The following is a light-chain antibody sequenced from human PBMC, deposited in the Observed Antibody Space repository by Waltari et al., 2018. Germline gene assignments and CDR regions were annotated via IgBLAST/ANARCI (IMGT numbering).Light chain of an antibody. CDR3: QQYVTSPFT. V-gene: IGKV1-5*03. Sequence: DIQMTQSPSTLSASVGDRVTIPCRASETFSRWVAWYQQKPGKVPKLLIQKASSLESGVPSRFSGSESGTEFTLTISSLQPDDFATYYCQQYVTSPFTFGQGTKLDIK. J-gene: IGKJ2*01. CDR1: ETFSRW. CDR2: KAS.